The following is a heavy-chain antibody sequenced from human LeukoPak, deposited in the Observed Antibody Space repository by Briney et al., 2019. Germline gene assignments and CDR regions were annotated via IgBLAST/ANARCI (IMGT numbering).Heavy chain of an antibody. CDR1: GGSISSSSCY. V-gene: IGHV4-39*07. D-gene: IGHD6-13*01. CDR2: IYYSGST. Sequence: SETLSLTCTVSGGSISSSSCYWGWIRQPPGKGLEWIGSIYYSGSTYYNPSLKSRVTISVDTSKNQFSLKLSSVTAADTAVYYCARVVKGAAAWIDYWGQGTLVTVSS. J-gene: IGHJ4*02. CDR3: ARVVKGAAAWIDY.